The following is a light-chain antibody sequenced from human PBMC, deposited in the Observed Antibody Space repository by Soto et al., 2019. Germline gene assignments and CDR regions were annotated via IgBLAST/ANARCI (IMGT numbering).Light chain of an antibody. CDR2: GAY. J-gene: IGKJ2*01. CDR3: QQFDGSRPSFT. CDR1: QTVNSRH. Sequence: ESLLTQSPGTLSLSPGERATLSCRASQTVNSRHLNWYQHKPGQAPRLLIYGAYIRAAGIADRFSGSRSGADLSLTLTRLEHEDSAVSYCQQFDGSRPSFTFGQGTKLEI. V-gene: IGKV3-20*01.